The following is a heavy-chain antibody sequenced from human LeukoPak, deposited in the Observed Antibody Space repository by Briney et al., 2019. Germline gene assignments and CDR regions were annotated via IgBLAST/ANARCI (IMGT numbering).Heavy chain of an antibody. CDR1: GXTFSDNY. Sequence: PGGSLRLSCATSGXTFSDNYIDWVRQAPGKGQEWVARSKNKENGYITEYAVSVEGRFTISRDDSKKSVFLQMNSLKTEDTAVYYCANFFGYNFGYWGQGTLVTVSS. V-gene: IGHV3-72*01. D-gene: IGHD5-24*01. J-gene: IGHJ4*02. CDR3: ANFFGYNFGY. CDR2: SKNKENGYIT.